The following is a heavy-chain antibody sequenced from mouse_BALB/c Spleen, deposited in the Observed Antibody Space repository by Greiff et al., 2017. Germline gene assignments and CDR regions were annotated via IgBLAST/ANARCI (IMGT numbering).Heavy chain of an antibody. CDR1: GFNIKDYY. CDR2: IDPENGDT. Sequence: EVQLQQSGAELVRSGASVKLSCTASGFNIKDYYMHWVKQRPEQGLEWIGWIDPENGDTEYAPKFQGKATMTADTSSNTAYLQLSSLTSEDTAVYYCNVYGSSFFAYWGQGTLVTVSA. J-gene: IGHJ3*01. D-gene: IGHD1-1*01. V-gene: IGHV14-4*02. CDR3: NVYGSSFFAY.